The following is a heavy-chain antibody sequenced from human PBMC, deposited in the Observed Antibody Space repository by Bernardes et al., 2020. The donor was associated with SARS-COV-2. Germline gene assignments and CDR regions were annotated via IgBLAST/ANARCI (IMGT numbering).Heavy chain of an antibody. D-gene: IGHD2-15*01. CDR1: GFTFSGYD. CDR2: ISSSGSTM. Sequence: SLSLSCAASGFTFSGYDMNWVRQAPGKGLEWVSYISSSGSTMYYADSVKGRFTVSRDNAKNSLFLQMDSLRAEDTAVYFCARVTVVVVDDFWGQGTLVTVSS. V-gene: IGHV3-48*03. J-gene: IGHJ4*02. CDR3: ARVTVVVVDDF.